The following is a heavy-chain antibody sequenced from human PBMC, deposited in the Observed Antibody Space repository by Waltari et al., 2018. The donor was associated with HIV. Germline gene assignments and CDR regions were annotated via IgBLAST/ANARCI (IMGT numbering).Heavy chain of an antibody. Sequence: VQLVESGGDLAQPGGSLRLSCVASGFTFSNYWMHWVRQVPGKRLVWVARINTDETIRTYAENVKGRFTIFRDNGKNTLYLQMNSLRVEDTAVYYCVSSGLDVWGQGTTVNVSS. V-gene: IGHV3-74*01. CDR3: VSSGLDV. CDR2: INTDETIR. CDR1: GFTFSNYW. J-gene: IGHJ6*02.